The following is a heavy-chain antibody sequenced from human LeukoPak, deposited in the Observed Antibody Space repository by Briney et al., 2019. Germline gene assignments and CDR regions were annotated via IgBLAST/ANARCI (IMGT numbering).Heavy chain of an antibody. D-gene: IGHD5-24*01. CDR3: ARGGDGYNYVSDY. J-gene: IGHJ4*02. CDR2: IIPIFSTA. CDR1: GGTFSSYA. Sequence: SVKVSCKASGGTFSSYAISWVRQAPGQGLEWMGRIIPIFSTANYAQKFQGRVTITTDESTSTAYMELSSLRSEDTAVYYCARGGDGYNYVSDYWGQGTLVTVSS. V-gene: IGHV1-69*05.